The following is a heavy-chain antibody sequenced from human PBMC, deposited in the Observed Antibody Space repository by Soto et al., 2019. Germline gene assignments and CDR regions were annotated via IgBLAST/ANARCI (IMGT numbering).Heavy chain of an antibody. CDR3: ARDCSTTSCALDFY. V-gene: IGHV3-74*01. Sequence: EVQLVESGGGLVQPGGSLRLSCAASGFTFSSYWMHWVRQAPGKGPVWLSRINSDGSSTRYADSVKGRFTISRDKAKNTLYLQMNSLRAEDTAVYYCARDCSTTSCALDFYWGQGTLVTVSS. CDR2: INSDGSST. CDR1: GFTFSSYW. D-gene: IGHD2-2*01. J-gene: IGHJ4*02.